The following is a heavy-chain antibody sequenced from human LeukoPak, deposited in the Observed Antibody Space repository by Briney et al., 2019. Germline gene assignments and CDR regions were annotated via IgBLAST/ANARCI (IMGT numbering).Heavy chain of an antibody. Sequence: GGSLRLSCAASGFTFSDYYMTWIRQAPGKGLEWVSYISGSGISIFYADSVKGRFTISRDNARNSLYLQMNSLRADDTAVYYCARDVSSGYYSNYWGQGALVTVSS. D-gene: IGHD3-22*01. CDR1: GFTFSDYY. CDR2: ISGSGISI. CDR3: ARDVSSGYYSNY. J-gene: IGHJ4*02. V-gene: IGHV3-11*01.